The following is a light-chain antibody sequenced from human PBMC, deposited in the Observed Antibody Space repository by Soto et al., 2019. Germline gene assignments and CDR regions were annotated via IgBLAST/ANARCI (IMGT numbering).Light chain of an antibody. J-gene: IGLJ2*01. CDR1: SSDIGGYNS. CDR3: CSYAGRSTWDVV. V-gene: IGLV2-8*01. CDR2: EVN. Sequence: QSALTQPPSASGSPGQSVTISCTGTSSDIGGYNSVSWYQQHPGKAPRLMIYEVNKRPSGVPDRFSGSKSGYTASLTVSGLQTEDEAFYYCCSYAGRSTWDVVFGGGTKVTVL.